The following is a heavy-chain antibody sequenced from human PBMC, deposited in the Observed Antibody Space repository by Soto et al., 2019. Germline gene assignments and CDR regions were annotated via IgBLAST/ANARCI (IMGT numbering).Heavy chain of an antibody. CDR3: ARGGAYSYGSLYYYYGMDV. V-gene: IGHV3-53*01. D-gene: IGHD5-18*01. Sequence: PGGSLRLSCAASGFTVSNNYMTWVRQAPGKGLEWVSFIYSSGSTYYADSVKGRFTISRDNSKNTLYLQMNSLRAEDTAVYYCARGGAYSYGSLYYYYGMDVWGQGTTVTVSS. J-gene: IGHJ6*02. CDR1: GFTVSNNY. CDR2: IYSSGST.